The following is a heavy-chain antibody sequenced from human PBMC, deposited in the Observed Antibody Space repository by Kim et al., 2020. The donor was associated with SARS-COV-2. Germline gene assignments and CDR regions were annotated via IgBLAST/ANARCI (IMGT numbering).Heavy chain of an antibody. J-gene: IGHJ4*01. V-gene: IGHV3-23*01. CDR2: ITGTGAKT. CDR3: AKGAGRARWQNFDF. CDR1: VFSFTAYG. Sequence: GGSLRLSCAVSVFSFTAYGVTWVRQAPGKELEWVSAITGTGAKTFLADSVKGRFTISKDISKNMVFLQMNSLRVEDTAVYYCAKGAGRARWQNFDFW. D-gene: IGHD6-6*01.